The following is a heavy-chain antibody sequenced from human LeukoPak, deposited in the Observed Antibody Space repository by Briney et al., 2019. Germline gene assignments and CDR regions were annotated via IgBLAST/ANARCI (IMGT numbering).Heavy chain of an antibody. CDR2: IFKTGTT. CDR3: ARASVTYYYYYMDV. Sequence: SETLSLTCTISGDSFGNYYWAWIRQPPGKELEWIAHIFKTGTTTYSPSLQSRVTMSIDTSQNQFSLHLSSVTAADTAVYYCARASVTYYYYYMDVWGKGTTVTVSS. CDR1: GDSFGNYY. V-gene: IGHV4-59*01. D-gene: IGHD4-11*01. J-gene: IGHJ6*03.